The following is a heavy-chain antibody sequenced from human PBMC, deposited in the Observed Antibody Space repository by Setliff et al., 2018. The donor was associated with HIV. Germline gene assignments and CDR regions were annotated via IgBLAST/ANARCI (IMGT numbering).Heavy chain of an antibody. CDR1: GFAFTNYG. J-gene: IGHJ4*02. V-gene: IGHV1-18*01. CDR3: ARGCDYGVRKPED. D-gene: IGHD3-10*01. CDR2: ISAYSGET. Sequence: GASVKVSCKTSGFAFTNYGFTWVRQAPGQGLEWMGWISAYSGETFSTLKFRDRVTLTTDTSTNTAHMELRSLTYGDTAVYFCARGCDYGVRKPEDWGQGTLVTVSS.